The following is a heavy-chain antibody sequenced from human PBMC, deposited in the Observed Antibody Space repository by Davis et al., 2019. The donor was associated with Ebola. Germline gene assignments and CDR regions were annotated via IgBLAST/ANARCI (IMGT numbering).Heavy chain of an antibody. CDR3: ARWKTADFWSGLDS. CDR2: IYHTGDT. V-gene: IGHV4-4*02. CDR1: GGPIWSTNW. J-gene: IGHJ4*02. Sequence: PGGSLRLSCVVSGGPIWSTNWWSWVRQPPGKGLEWIGEIYHTGDTNYNPSLKSRVTMSVDQPKSQFSLELSSMTDADTAMYYCARWKTADFWSGLDSWGQGVRVTVSP. D-gene: IGHD3-3*01.